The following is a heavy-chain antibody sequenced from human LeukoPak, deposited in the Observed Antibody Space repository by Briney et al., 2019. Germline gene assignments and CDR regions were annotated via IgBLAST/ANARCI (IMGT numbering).Heavy chain of an antibody. D-gene: IGHD4-11*01. V-gene: IGHV3-49*04. Sequence: GRPLRLSCTASGFSFGDHAMTWVRQAPGKGLEWVGFIRSKTYGGTTEYAASVRGRFTISRDDSKSIAYLQMNSLKTEDTAVYHCSRGNSYYSNSPIDYWGQGTLVAVSS. J-gene: IGHJ4*02. CDR3: SRGNSYYSNSPIDY. CDR2: IRSKTYGGTT. CDR1: GFSFGDHA.